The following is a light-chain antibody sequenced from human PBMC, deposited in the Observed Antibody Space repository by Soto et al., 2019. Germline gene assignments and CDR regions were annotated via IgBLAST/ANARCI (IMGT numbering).Light chain of an antibody. Sequence: EIVLTQSTGTLSLSPGERATLSCRASQSVSSNYLAWYQQNPGQAPGLLIYGASSRATGIPDRFSGSGSGTDFTLTISRLEPEDFAVYYCQQYGSSPLLTFGQGTRLEIK. CDR1: QSVSSNY. V-gene: IGKV3-20*01. CDR2: GAS. CDR3: QQYGSSPLLT. J-gene: IGKJ5*01.